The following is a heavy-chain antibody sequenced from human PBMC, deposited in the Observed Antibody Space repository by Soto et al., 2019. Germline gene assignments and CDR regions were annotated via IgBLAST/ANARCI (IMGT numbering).Heavy chain of an antibody. V-gene: IGHV3-23*01. CDR2: ISGSGGSS. CDR3: APLGELLGGWDYYYGMDV. J-gene: IGHJ6*02. Sequence: EVQLLESGGGLVQPGGSLRLSCAASGFTFSSYAMSWVRQAPGKGLEWVSAISGSGGSSYYADSVKGRFTISRDNSKNTLYLQMNSLRAEDTAVYYCAPLGELLGGWDYYYGMDVWGQGTTVTVSS. D-gene: IGHD1-26*01. CDR1: GFTFSSYA.